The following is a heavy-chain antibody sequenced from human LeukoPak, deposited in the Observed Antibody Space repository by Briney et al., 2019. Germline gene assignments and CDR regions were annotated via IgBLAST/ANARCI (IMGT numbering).Heavy chain of an antibody. CDR1: GGTFSSYA. V-gene: IGHV1-69*04. D-gene: IGHD6-13*01. Sequence: SVKVSCKASGGTFSSYAISWVRQAPGQGLEWMGRIIPILGIANYAQKFQGRVTITADKSTSTAYMELSSLRSEDTAVYYCARDLGIAAAGRFDYWGQGTLVTVSS. CDR2: IIPILGIA. J-gene: IGHJ4*02. CDR3: ARDLGIAAAGRFDY.